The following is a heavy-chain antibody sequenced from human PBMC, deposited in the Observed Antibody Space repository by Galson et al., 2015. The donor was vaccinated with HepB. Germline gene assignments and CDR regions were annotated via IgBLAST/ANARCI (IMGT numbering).Heavy chain of an antibody. V-gene: IGHV5-51*01. CDR3: ARHPYYDFWSGYLTTRGMDV. Sequence: QSGAEVKKPGESLKISCKGSGYSFTSYWIGWVRQMPGKGLEWMGIIYPGDSDTRYSPSFQGQVTISADKSISTAYLQWSSLKASDTAMYYCARHPYYDFWSGYLTTRGMDVWGQGTTVTVSS. J-gene: IGHJ6*02. D-gene: IGHD3-3*01. CDR1: GYSFTSYW. CDR2: IYPGDSDT.